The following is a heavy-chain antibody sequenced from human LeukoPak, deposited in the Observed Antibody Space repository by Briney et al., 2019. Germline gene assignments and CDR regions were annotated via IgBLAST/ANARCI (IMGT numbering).Heavy chain of an antibody. J-gene: IGHJ4*02. Sequence: SVKVSCKASAGTFSSYAISWVRQAPGQGLEWMGGIIPIFGTANYAQKFQGRVTITTDESTSTAYMELSSLRSEDTAVYYCARVSLAVAGTSLVPFDYWGQGTLVTVSS. CDR3: ARVSLAVAGTSLVPFDY. CDR2: IIPIFGTA. CDR1: AGTFSSYA. V-gene: IGHV1-69*05. D-gene: IGHD6-19*01.